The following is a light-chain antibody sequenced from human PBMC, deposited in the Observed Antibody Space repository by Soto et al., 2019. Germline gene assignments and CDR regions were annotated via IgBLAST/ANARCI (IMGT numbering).Light chain of an antibody. Sequence: SYELTQPPSVSVAPGTTARITCGGDNIGSKSVHWYQQRPGQTPVLVISYDSDRTSGIPERFSGSNSGNTATLTIVRVEAGDEADYYCQVWDSSGDHSVVFGGGTKLTVL. CDR2: YDS. CDR1: NIGSKS. V-gene: IGLV3-21*04. J-gene: IGLJ2*01. CDR3: QVWDSSGDHSVV.